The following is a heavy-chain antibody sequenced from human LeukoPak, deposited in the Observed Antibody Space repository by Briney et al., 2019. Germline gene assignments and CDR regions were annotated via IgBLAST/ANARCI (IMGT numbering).Heavy chain of an antibody. J-gene: IGHJ4*02. CDR2: IYYSGST. V-gene: IGHV4-59*01. CDR3: AFLAGTYFDY. Sequence: SSETLSLTCTVSGGSISSDYWSWIRQPPGKGLEWIGYIYYSGSTNYNPSLKSRVTISVDTSKNQFSLKLSSVTAADTAVYYCAFLAGTYFDYWGQGTLVTVSS. D-gene: IGHD6-19*01. CDR1: GGSISSDY.